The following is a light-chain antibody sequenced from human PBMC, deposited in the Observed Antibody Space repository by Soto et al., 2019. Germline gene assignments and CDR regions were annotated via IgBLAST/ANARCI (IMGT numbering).Light chain of an antibody. Sequence: EIVFTQSPATLSLSPGERATLSCRASQSVTSYLAWYQQKPGQAPRILMYDVSNRDSGIPARFSGSGSETDFTLTISSLEPEDFSVYYCQQRSDWPLTFGQGTRLEIK. J-gene: IGKJ5*01. CDR2: DVS. V-gene: IGKV3-11*01. CDR1: QSVTSY. CDR3: QQRSDWPLT.